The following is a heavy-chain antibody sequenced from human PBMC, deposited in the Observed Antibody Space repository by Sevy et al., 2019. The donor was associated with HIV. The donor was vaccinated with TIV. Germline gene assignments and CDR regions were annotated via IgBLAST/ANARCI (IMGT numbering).Heavy chain of an antibody. CDR3: ARDGDLIYGPAGGFDY. J-gene: IGHJ4*02. D-gene: IGHD3-10*01. V-gene: IGHV4-39*02. CDR2: IYYSGST. CDR1: GGSISSSSYY. Sequence: SETLSLTCTVSGGSISSSSYYWGWIRQPPGKGLEWIGSIYYSGSTYYNPSLKSRVTISVDTSKNQFSLKLSSVTAADTAVYYCARDGDLIYGPAGGFDYWGQGTLVTVSS.